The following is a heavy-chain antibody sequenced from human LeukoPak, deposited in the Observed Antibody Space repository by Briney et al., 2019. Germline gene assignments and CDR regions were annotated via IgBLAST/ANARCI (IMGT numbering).Heavy chain of an antibody. CDR2: IYHSGST. Sequence: SQTLSLTRAVSGGSISSGGYSWSWIRQPPGKGLEWIGYIYHSGSTYYNPSLKSRVTISVDRSKNQFSLKLSSVTAADTAGYYCARRIAAVEGGFDYWGQGTLVTVSS. V-gene: IGHV4-30-2*01. CDR1: GGSISSGGYS. CDR3: ARRIAAVEGGFDY. J-gene: IGHJ4*02. D-gene: IGHD6-13*01.